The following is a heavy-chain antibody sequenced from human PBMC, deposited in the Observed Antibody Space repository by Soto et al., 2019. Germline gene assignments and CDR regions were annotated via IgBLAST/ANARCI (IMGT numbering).Heavy chain of an antibody. CDR1: GDSVSSNSAA. D-gene: IGHD6-6*01. V-gene: IGHV6-1*01. CDR2: TYYRSKWYN. CDR3: ARDLILVGSSPGARYYFDY. J-gene: IGHJ4*02. Sequence: PSQTLSLTCVISGDSVSSNSAAWNWIRQSPSRGLEWLGRTYYRSKWYNDYAVSVKSRITINPDTSKNQFSLQLNSATPEDTAVYYCARDLILVGSSPGARYYFDYWGQGTLVTVSS.